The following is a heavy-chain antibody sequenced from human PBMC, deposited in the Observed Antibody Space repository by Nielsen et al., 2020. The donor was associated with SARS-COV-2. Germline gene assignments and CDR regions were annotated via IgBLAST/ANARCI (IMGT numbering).Heavy chain of an antibody. CDR3: ATASPITTSNWFDP. V-gene: IGHV1-69*06. Sequence: SVKVSCKASGGTFSSYAISWVRQAPGQGLEWMGGIIPIFGTANYAQKFQGRVTITADKSTSTAYMELSSLRSEDTAVYYCATASPITTSNWFDPWGQGTLVTVSS. CDR1: GGTFSSYA. J-gene: IGHJ5*02. CDR2: IIPIFGTA. D-gene: IGHD3-22*01.